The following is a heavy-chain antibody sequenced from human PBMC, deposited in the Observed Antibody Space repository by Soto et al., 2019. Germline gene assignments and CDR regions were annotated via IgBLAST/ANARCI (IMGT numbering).Heavy chain of an antibody. Sequence: GGSLRLSCATSGFTFGDYAMSWVRQAPGKGLEWVGFIRSKAYDGTTEYAASVKGRFTISRDDSKSIAYLQMNSLKTEDTAVYYCTRYPHTSSWYPYYFDSWGQGTLVTVSS. J-gene: IGHJ4*02. CDR2: IRSKAYDGTT. CDR1: GFTFGDYA. V-gene: IGHV3-49*04. CDR3: TRYPHTSSWYPYYFDS. D-gene: IGHD6-13*01.